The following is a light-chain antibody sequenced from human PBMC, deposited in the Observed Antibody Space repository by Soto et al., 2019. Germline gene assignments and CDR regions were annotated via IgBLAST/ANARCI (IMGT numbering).Light chain of an antibody. CDR1: QSVSTS. CDR2: DAS. CDR3: QQRGSWPQT. J-gene: IGKJ1*01. Sequence: EIVLTQSPATLSLSPGERATLSCRASQSVSTSLAWYQQKPGQAPRVLIYDASNRAAGIPARFSGSGSGTDFTLTISSLEPEDFAVYYCQQRGSWPQTFGQGTKVEIK. V-gene: IGKV3-11*01.